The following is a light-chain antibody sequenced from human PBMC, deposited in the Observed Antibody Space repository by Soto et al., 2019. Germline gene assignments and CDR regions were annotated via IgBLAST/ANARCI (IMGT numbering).Light chain of an antibody. CDR3: QSYDSSLSGSV. V-gene: IGLV1-40*01. CDR2: GIN. Sequence: QSVLTQPPSVSGAPGQRVTISCTGSSSNIGAGYDVHWYQQLPGTAPKLLIYGINNRPSGVPDRFSGSKSGTSASLAITGLQAEDEADYYCQSYDSSLSGSVFGGGTQLTVL. J-gene: IGLJ7*01. CDR1: SSNIGAGYD.